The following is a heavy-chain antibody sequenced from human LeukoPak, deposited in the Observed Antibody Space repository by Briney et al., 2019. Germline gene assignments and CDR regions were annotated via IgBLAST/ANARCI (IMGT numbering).Heavy chain of an antibody. D-gene: IGHD3-22*01. CDR1: GYTFTSYY. V-gene: IGHV1-46*01. J-gene: IGHJ6*02. CDR3: ARVGYYDSSGYADYYYYGMDV. CDR2: INPSGGST. Sequence: EASVKVSCKASGYTFTSYYMHWVRQAPGQGLEWMGIINPSGGSTSYAQKFQGRVTMTRDTSTSTVYMELSSLRSEDTAVYYCARVGYYDSSGYADYYYYGMDVWGQGTTVTVSS.